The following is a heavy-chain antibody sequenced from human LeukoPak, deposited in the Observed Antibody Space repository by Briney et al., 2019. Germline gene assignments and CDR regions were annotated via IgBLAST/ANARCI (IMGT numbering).Heavy chain of an antibody. CDR1: GFTFSDYS. J-gene: IGHJ4*02. CDR3: TRDMQGSRLYLVGSQND. Sequence: GGSLRLSCAASGFTFSDYSMNWVRQAPGKGLEWVSSISSSSSYIFYADSVKGRFTISRDNAKNSLYLQLNSLRAEDSALYYCTRDMQGSRLYLVGSQNDWGQGTLVTVSS. D-gene: IGHD1-26*01. CDR2: ISSSSSYI. V-gene: IGHV3-21*01.